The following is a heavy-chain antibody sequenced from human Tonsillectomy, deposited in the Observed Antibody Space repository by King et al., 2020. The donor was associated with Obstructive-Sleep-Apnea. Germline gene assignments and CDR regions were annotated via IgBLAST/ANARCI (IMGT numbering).Heavy chain of an antibody. CDR2: IYYSGST. V-gene: IGHV4-39*01. D-gene: IGHD3-10*01. Sequence: QLQESGPGLVKPSETLSLTCTVSGGSISSSSYYWGWIRQPPGKGLEGIGSIYYSGSTYYNPSLNSRVTISVATSKNQFSLTLSSVTAADTAVYYCARLGALLWFGELLRQNAFDIWGQGTMVTVSS. J-gene: IGHJ3*02. CDR1: GGSISSSSYY. CDR3: ARLGALLWFGELLRQNAFDI.